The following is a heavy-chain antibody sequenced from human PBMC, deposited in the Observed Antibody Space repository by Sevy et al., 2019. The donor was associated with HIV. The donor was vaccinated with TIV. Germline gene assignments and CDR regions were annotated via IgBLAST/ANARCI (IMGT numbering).Heavy chain of an antibody. D-gene: IGHD3-10*01. CDR1: GFIFSTSP. CDR2: LSYDDSDE. Sequence: GGSLRLSCAASGFIFSTSPMHWVRQAPGKGLECVAILSYDDSDENYVDSVKGRFTIPRDNSKNTLYLQMNSLRTEDTAVYYCAKDDLGSIDYWGQGTLVTVSS. J-gene: IGHJ4*02. CDR3: AKDDLGSIDY. V-gene: IGHV3-30-3*02.